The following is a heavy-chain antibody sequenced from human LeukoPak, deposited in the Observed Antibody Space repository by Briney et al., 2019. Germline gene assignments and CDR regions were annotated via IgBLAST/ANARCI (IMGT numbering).Heavy chain of an antibody. Sequence: GGSLRLSCAASGFTFSSYEMNWVRQAPGKGLEWVSYISSSGSTIYYADSVKGRFTISRDNAKNSLYLQMNSLGAEDTAVYYCAREKLGPDWYFDLWGRGTLVTVSS. J-gene: IGHJ2*01. V-gene: IGHV3-48*03. CDR1: GFTFSSYE. D-gene: IGHD1-7*01. CDR3: AREKLGPDWYFDL. CDR2: ISSSGSTI.